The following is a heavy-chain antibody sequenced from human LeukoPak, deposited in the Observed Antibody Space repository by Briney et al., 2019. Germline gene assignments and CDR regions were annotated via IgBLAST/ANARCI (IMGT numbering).Heavy chain of an antibody. CDR2: INPNSGGT. CDR1: GYTFTGYY. Sequence: ASVKVSCKASGYTFTGYYMHWVRQAPGQGLEWMGWINPNSGGTNYAQKFQGRVTMTRDTSISTAYMELSRLRSDDTAVYYCARDQGAGTDRFWMNYYYGMDVWGQGTTVNVSS. CDR3: ARDQGAGTDRFWMNYYYGMDV. V-gene: IGHV1-2*02. J-gene: IGHJ6*02. D-gene: IGHD6-13*01.